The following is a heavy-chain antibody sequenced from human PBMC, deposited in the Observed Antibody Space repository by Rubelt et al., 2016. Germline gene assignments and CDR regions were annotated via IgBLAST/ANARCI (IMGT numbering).Heavy chain of an antibody. J-gene: IGHJ4*02. CDR2: INAGNGNT. Sequence: QVQLVQSGAEVKKPGASVKVSCKASGYTFTSYAMHWVRQAPGQRLEWMGWINAGNGNTKYSQKLKDRVSITRDSSANTAYMELSSLRSEDTAVYYCATAVGYSGSYYGMDWGQGTLVTVSS. CDR3: ATAVGYSGSYYGMD. V-gene: IGHV1-3*01. CDR1: GYTFTSYA. D-gene: IGHD1-26*01.